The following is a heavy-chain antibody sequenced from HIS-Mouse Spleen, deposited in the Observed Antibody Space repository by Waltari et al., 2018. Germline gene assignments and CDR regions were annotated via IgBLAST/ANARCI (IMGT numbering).Heavy chain of an antibody. CDR1: GGSISSSSYY. J-gene: IGHJ2*01. CDR2: IYYSGST. CDR3: AREIPYSSSWYDWYFDL. V-gene: IGHV4-39*07. Sequence: QLQLQESGPGLVKPSETLSLTCTVSGGSISSSSYYWGWIRQPPGKGLEWIGSIYYSGSTYSHPSLKSRVTISVDTSTNQFSLKLSSVTAADTAVYYCAREIPYSSSWYDWYFDLWGRGTLVTVSS. D-gene: IGHD6-13*01.